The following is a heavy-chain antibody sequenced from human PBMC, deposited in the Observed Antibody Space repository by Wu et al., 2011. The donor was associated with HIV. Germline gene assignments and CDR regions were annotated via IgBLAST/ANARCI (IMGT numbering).Heavy chain of an antibody. Sequence: QVQLVQSGAEVKKPGASVKVSCKASGYTFTTYGITWVRQAPGQGLEWMGWISPYNGDTNYAQNLQGRVTMTTDTSTSTAYMELRSLTSDDTAVYYCAREQLERQIGFWGQGTLVIVSS. CDR2: ISPYNGDT. CDR1: GYTFTTYG. D-gene: IGHD1-1*01. CDR3: AREQLERQIGF. J-gene: IGHJ4*02. V-gene: IGHV1-18*01.